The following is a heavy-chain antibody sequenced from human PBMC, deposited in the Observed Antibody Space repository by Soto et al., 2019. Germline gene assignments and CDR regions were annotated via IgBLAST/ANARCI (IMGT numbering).Heavy chain of an antibody. CDR1: GGIFSIYT. CDR2: IIPIHGVT. CDR3: ARGVTVAGTSSYWYFDL. Sequence: QVQLVQYGAEVKEPGSSVTVSCETSGGIFSIYTITWVRQAPGQGLEWMGRIIPIHGVTTYAQKFQGRFTITADTSTNIAYMELSSLRSDDTAMYYCARGVTVAGTSSYWYFDLWGRGTLVTVSS. D-gene: IGHD6-19*01. V-gene: IGHV1-69*02. J-gene: IGHJ2*01.